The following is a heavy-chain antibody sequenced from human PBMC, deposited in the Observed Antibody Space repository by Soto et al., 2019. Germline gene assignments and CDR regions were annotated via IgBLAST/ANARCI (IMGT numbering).Heavy chain of an antibody. CDR1: GGSFSGYY. J-gene: IGHJ4*02. CDR2: INHSGST. V-gene: IGHV4-34*01. Sequence: QVQLQQWGAGLLKPSETLSLTCAVYGGSFSGYYWSWIRQPPGKGLGWIGEINHSGSTNYNPSLKSRVTISVDTSKNQFSLKLSSVTAADTAVYYCARTRCGGDCYPFDYWGQGTLVTVSS. CDR3: ARTRCGGDCYPFDY. D-gene: IGHD2-21*02.